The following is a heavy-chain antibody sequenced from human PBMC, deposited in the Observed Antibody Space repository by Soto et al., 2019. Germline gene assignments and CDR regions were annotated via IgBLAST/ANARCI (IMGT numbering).Heavy chain of an antibody. J-gene: IGHJ4*02. CDR3: ATNNGASSYASSY. Sequence: TSETLSLTCSVSGGSINSADHFWTWIRQKSGKGLEWIGYVYYSGATYYNPSLRTRVSVSIDKSKSHFSLNLSSVTAADTAVYYCATNNGASSYASSYWGQGTMVTVYS. CDR1: GGSINSADHF. CDR2: VYYSGAT. V-gene: IGHV4-31*03. D-gene: IGHD3-22*01.